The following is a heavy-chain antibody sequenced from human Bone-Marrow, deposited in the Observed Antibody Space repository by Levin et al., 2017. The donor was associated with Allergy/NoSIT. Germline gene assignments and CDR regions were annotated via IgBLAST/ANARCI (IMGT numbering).Heavy chain of an antibody. V-gene: IGHV3-30-3*01. CDR2: ISYDGSNK. Sequence: GGSLRLSCAASGFTFSSYAMHWVRQAPGKGLEGVAVISYDGSNKYYADSVKGRFTISRDNSKNTLYLQMNSLRAEDTAVYYCSRGVVAGLLYQDSFDYWGQGTLVTVSS. CDR3: SRGVVAGLLYQDSFDY. J-gene: IGHJ4*02. CDR1: GFTFSSYA. D-gene: IGHD6-19*01.